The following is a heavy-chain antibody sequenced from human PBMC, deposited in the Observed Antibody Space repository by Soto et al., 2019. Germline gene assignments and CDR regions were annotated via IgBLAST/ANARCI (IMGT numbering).Heavy chain of an antibody. V-gene: IGHV3-23*01. CDR1: GFTFGNSA. CDR3: AQARAKSHIAVPFDH. J-gene: IGHJ4*02. CDR2: ITGNGGTT. Sequence: GSLRLSCAGSGFTFGNSALSWVRQAPGKGLEWVSSITGNGGTTYYADSMKGRLTISRDNSKNTLYLEVNSLRAEDTAIYFCAQARAKSHIAVPFDHWGQGTQVTVSS. D-gene: IGHD6-19*01.